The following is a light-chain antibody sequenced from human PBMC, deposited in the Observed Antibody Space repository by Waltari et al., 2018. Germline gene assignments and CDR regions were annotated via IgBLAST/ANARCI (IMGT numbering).Light chain of an antibody. J-gene: IGKJ1*01. CDR1: QSVSSSY. Sequence: EIVLTQSPGTLSLFPGERVALSCRASQSVSSSYLAWYQQKPGLAPRLLIYGASNRATGIPDRFSGRGSGTDFTLTISRLEPEDFAVYYCQQFGESPWTFGQGTKVEIK. CDR2: GAS. V-gene: IGKV3-20*01. CDR3: QQFGESPWT.